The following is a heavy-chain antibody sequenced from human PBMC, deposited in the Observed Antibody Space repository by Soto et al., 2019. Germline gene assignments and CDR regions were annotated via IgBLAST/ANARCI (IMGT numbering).Heavy chain of an antibody. CDR1: GFTFSNAW. CDR2: IKSKTDGGTT. CDR3: TTGAVRGVSS. J-gene: IGHJ5*02. V-gene: IGHV3-15*01. D-gene: IGHD3-10*01. Sequence: EVQLVESGGGLVKPGGSLRLSCAASGFTFSNAWMSWVRQAPGKGLEWVGRIKSKTDGGTTDYAAPVKGRFTISRDDSKXXXXLQMNSLKTEDTAVYYCTTGAVRGVSSWGQGTLVTVSS.